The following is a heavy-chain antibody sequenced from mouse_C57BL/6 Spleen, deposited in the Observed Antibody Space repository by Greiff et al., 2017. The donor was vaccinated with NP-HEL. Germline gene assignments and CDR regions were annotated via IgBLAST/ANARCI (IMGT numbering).Heavy chain of an antibody. J-gene: IGHJ1*03. CDR2: IYPGDGDT. D-gene: IGHD1-1*01. Sequence: QVQLQQSGPELVKPGASVKISCKASGYAFSSSWMNWVKQRPGKGLEWIGRIYPGDGDTNYNGKFKGKATLPADKSSSTAYMQLSSLTSEDSAVYFCASPLGVITTGGYWYFDVWGTGTTVTVSS. CDR1: GYAFSSSW. CDR3: ASPLGVITTGGYWYFDV. V-gene: IGHV1-82*01.